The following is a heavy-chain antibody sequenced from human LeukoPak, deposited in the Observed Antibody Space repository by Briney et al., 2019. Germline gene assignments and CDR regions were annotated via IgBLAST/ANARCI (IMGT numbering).Heavy chain of an antibody. V-gene: IGHV4-39*01. D-gene: IGHD3-3*01. CDR1: GDSISCTNFY. Sequence: PSETLSLTCTVSGDSISCTNFYWGWIRQPPGKGLEWIGSIYYSGTTNYNPSLKSRVTISVDTSKKQFSLKLRSVTAADTAVYYCARLPRYDFWSWGQGTLVTVSS. CDR2: IYYSGTT. CDR3: ARLPRYDFWS. J-gene: IGHJ4*02.